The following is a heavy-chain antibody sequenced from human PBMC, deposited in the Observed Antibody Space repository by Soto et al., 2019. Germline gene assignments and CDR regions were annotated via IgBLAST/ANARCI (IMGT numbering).Heavy chain of an antibody. V-gene: IGHV4-4*07. CDR3: AKIGDRVTTPGNWFDP. D-gene: IGHD4-17*01. CDR2: IYFTGST. J-gene: IGHJ5*02. CDR1: GGSISNYY. Sequence: QVQLQESGPGLVKPSETLSLTCTVSGGSISNYYWSWIRQPAGEGLEWIGRIYFTGSTKYNPSLKSRVTMSVDTSKNPVSLRLSSVTAADTAVYYCAKIGDRVTTPGNWFDPWGQGTLVTVSS.